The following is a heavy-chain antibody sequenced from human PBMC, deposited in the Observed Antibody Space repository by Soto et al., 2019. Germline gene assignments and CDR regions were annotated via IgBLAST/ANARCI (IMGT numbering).Heavy chain of an antibody. J-gene: IGHJ6*02. CDR3: ARELEQSDYGMDV. V-gene: IGHV3-30-3*01. CDR2: ISYDGSNK. Sequence: QVQLVESGGGVVQPGRSLRLSCVASGFTFSSYAMHWVRQAPGKGLEWVAVISYDGSNKYYADSVKGRFTISRDNSKNTLYLQMNRLRAEDTAVYYCARELEQSDYGMDVWGQGTTLTVSS. CDR1: GFTFSSYA. D-gene: IGHD3-3*01.